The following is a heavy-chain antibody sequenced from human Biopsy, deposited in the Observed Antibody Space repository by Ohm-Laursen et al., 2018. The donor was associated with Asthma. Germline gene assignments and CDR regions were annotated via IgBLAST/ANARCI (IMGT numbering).Heavy chain of an antibody. CDR3: ARSAETYRGFDSNYYGMDV. Sequence: ASVKVSCKASGYSFATNAMHWVRQAPGQRPEWMGWFNPGNGNAKVSEKFQGRVSITRDTSATTAYLEVSSLSSEDTAVYYCARSAETYRGFDSNYYGMDVWGQGTRVTVSS. J-gene: IGHJ6*02. V-gene: IGHV1-3*01. CDR1: GYSFATNA. D-gene: IGHD5-12*01. CDR2: FNPGNGNA.